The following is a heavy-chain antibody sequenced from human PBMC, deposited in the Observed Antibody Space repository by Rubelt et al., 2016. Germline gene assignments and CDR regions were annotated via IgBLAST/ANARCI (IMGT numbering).Heavy chain of an antibody. D-gene: IGHD3-22*01. V-gene: IGHV3-9*01. CDR3: ARDYDSRGYSPYFVS. CDR1: GFTFDAYA. CDR2: ISWNGEAT. Sequence: EVQLVESGGGLVQPGRSLRLSCAASGFTFDAYAMHWVRQGPGKGLEWVASISWNGEATGYANSVRGRFTVSRDNAKNSLDLQMNSLRAEDTAVYYCARDYDSRGYSPYFVSWGQGTVVTVSS. J-gene: IGHJ4*02.